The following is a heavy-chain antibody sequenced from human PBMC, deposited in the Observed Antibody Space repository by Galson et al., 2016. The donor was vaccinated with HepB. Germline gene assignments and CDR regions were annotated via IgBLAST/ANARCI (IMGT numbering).Heavy chain of an antibody. J-gene: IGHJ3*02. CDR2: INPSGGT. V-gene: IGHV4-34*01. CDR1: GASISGSY. D-gene: IGHD6-13*01. CDR3: ARGSSNWPAGAFDI. Sequence: SETLSLTCGVYGASISGSYWSWIRQPPGKGLGWNGEINPSGGTNHNPSLKSRVPISVDTSKTQFSRKLKYVNAADTAVYYCARGSSNWPAGAFDIWGPGTVLTVSS.